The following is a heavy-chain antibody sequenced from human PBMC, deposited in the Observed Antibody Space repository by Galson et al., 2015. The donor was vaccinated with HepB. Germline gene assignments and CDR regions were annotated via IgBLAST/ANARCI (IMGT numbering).Heavy chain of an antibody. Sequence: SLRLSCAASGFTFSSYGMHWVRQAPGKGLEWVAVISYDGSNKYYADSVKGRFTISRDNSKNTLYLQMNSLRAGDTAVYYCAKDIAMVSLFDYWGQGTLVTVSS. D-gene: IGHD5-18*01. CDR3: AKDIAMVSLFDY. CDR1: GFTFSSYG. CDR2: ISYDGSNK. V-gene: IGHV3-30*18. J-gene: IGHJ4*02.